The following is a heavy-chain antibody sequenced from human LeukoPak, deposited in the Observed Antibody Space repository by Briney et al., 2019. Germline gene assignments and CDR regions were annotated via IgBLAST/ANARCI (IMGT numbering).Heavy chain of an antibody. J-gene: IGHJ4*02. D-gene: IGHD5-12*01. V-gene: IGHV4-30-4*01. CDR2: IYYSGST. CDR3: ASFGSGYGFDY. Sequence: SQTLSLTCTVSGGSISGGDYYWSWIRQPPGKGLEWIGYIYYSGSTYYNPSFKSRVTISVDTSKNQFSLKLSSVTAADTAVYYCASFGSGYGFDYWGQGTLVTVSS. CDR1: GGSISGGDYY.